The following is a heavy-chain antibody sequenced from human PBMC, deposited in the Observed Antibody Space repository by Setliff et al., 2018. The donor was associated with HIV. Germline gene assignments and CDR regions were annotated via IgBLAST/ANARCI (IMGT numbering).Heavy chain of an antibody. CDR2: IGTYNGDT. CDR1: GYTFTSSG. D-gene: IGHD3-10*01. J-gene: IGHJ6*03. CDR3: AREGLWFGDRGYYMDV. Sequence: ASVKVSCKASGYTFTSSGITWVRQAPGQGLEWMGWIGTYNGDTNYAQKVQGRVTMTTDTSTSTAYMELRSLISDDTAVYYCAREGLWFGDRGYYMDVWGTGTAVTVSS. V-gene: IGHV1-18*01.